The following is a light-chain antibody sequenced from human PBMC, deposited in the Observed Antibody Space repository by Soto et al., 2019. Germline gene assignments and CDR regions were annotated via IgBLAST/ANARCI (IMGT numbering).Light chain of an antibody. CDR1: QTIYSNY. Sequence: DIVLTQSPGTLSLSPGERATLSCRASQTIYSNYLAWYQQKPGQPPRLLIYGASFRATGIPDRFSGSGSGTDFTLTTSRLETEDFAVYYCQQYGASPQFTFGPGTKVD. CDR2: GAS. J-gene: IGKJ3*01. CDR3: QQYGASPQFT. V-gene: IGKV3-20*01.